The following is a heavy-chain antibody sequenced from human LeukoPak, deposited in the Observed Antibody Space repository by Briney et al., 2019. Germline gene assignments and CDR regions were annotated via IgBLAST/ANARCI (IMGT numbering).Heavy chain of an antibody. V-gene: IGHV1-2*04. CDR2: INPNSGGT. CDR3: ARDRDWQWLAAYYYYGMDV. CDR1: GYTFTGYY. D-gene: IGHD6-19*01. Sequence: GASVKVSCKASGYTFTGYYMHWVRQAPGQGLEWMGWINPNSGGTNYAQKFQGWVTMTRDTSISTAYMELSRLRSDDTAVYYCARDRDWQWLAAYYYYGMDVWGQGTTVTVSS. J-gene: IGHJ6*02.